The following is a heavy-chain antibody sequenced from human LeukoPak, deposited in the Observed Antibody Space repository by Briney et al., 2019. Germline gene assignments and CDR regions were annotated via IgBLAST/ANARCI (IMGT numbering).Heavy chain of an antibody. Sequence: GGSLRLSCAASGFRFRDYTMNWVRQASGKGLEWLASISSSSSYIYFADSVRGRFTISRDNAKNSLYLQMNSLRAEDTAVYYCAKAQHTAMVRHGDYWGQGTLVTVSS. D-gene: IGHD5-18*01. CDR2: ISSSSSYI. J-gene: IGHJ4*02. V-gene: IGHV3-21*01. CDR3: AKAQHTAMVRHGDY. CDR1: GFRFRDYT.